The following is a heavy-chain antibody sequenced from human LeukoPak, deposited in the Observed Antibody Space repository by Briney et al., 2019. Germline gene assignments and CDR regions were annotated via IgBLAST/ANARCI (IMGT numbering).Heavy chain of an antibody. J-gene: IGHJ6*02. CDR1: GGSISSGGYY. D-gene: IGHD2-2*01. CDR2: IYYSGST. V-gene: IGHV4-31*03. CDR3: ARDRGCSSTSCYCYYYYGMDV. Sequence: TLSLTCTVSGGSISSGGYYWSWIRQHPGKGLEWIGYIYYSGSTYYNPSLKSRVTISVDTSKNQFSLKLSSVTAADTAVYYCARDRGCSSTSCYCYYYYGMDVWGQGTTVTVSS.